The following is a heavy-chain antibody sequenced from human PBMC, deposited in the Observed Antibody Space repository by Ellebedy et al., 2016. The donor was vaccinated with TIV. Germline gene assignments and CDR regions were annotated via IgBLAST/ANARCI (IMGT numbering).Heavy chain of an antibody. CDR1: GFTFSSYG. CDR2: ISYDGSNK. CDR3: ARDIADDY. V-gene: IGHV3-30*03. D-gene: IGHD3-16*02. J-gene: IGHJ4*02. Sequence: GGSLRLXCAASGFTFSSYGMHWVRQAPGKGLEWVAVISYDGSNKYYADSVKGRFTISRDNAKNSLYLQMNSLRAEDTAVYYCARDIADDYWGQGTLVTVSS.